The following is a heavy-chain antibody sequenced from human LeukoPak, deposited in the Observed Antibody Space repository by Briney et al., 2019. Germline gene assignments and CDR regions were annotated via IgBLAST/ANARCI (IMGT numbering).Heavy chain of an antibody. V-gene: IGHV5-51*01. D-gene: IGHD4-17*01. CDR2: IYPGDSET. J-gene: IGHJ3*02. CDR3: ARRGGHYGDYVDI. CDR1: GYSFTSYW. Sequence: GESLKISCHASGYSFTSYWIGWVRQMPGRGLEWMGIIYPGDSETRYSPSFQGQVTISVDRSISTAYLQWSSLKASDSAMYYCARRGGHYGDYVDIWGQGTMVTVSS.